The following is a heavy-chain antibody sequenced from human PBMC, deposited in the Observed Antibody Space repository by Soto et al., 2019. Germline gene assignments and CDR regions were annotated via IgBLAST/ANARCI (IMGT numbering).Heavy chain of an antibody. CDR3: ARDGSSWSADAFDI. J-gene: IGHJ3*02. V-gene: IGHV3-30-3*01. CDR1: GFTFSSYA. CDR2: ISYDGSNK. Sequence: QVPLVESGGGVVQPGRSLRLSCAASGFTFSSYAMHWVRQAPGKGLEWVAVISYDGSNKYYADSVKGRFTISRDNSKNTLYLQMNSLRAEDTAVYYCARDGSSWSADAFDIWGQGTMVTVSS. D-gene: IGHD6-13*01.